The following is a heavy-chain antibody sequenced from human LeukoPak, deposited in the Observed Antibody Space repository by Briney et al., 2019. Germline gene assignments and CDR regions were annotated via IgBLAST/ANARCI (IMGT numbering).Heavy chain of an antibody. V-gene: IGHV3-30*02. Sequence: PGGSLSLSCAAPGFTFSSYGMHWVRQAPGKGLEWVAFIRYDGSNKYYADSVKGRFTISRDNSKNTLYLQMNSLRAEDTAVYYCAKGKYYYDSSGYYPEYFQHWGQGTLVTVSS. CDR2: IRYDGSNK. CDR3: AKGKYYYDSSGYYPEYFQH. D-gene: IGHD3-22*01. CDR1: GFTFSSYG. J-gene: IGHJ1*01.